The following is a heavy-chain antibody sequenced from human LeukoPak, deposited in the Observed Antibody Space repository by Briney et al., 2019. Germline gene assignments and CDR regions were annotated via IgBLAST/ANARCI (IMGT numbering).Heavy chain of an antibody. D-gene: IGHD4-17*01. CDR3: AGEGYGDYDGDY. J-gene: IGHJ4*02. V-gene: IGHV3-11*01. CDR1: GFTFRDYD. CDR2: ISNSGSTI. Sequence: GGSLRLSCAASGFTFRDYDMSWIRQAPGKGLEWVSYISNSGSTIYYADSVKGRFTISRDNAKNSLYLQMNSLRAEDTAVYYCAGEGYGDYDGDYWGQGTLVTVSS.